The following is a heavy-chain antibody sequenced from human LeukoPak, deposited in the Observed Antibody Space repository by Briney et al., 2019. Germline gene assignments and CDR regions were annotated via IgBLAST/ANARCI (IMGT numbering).Heavy chain of an antibody. V-gene: IGHV4-59*01. Sequence: IPSETLSLTCTVSGGSISSYYWSWIRQPPGKGLEWIGYIYYSGGTNYNPSLKSQVTISVDTSKNQFSLKLSSVTAADTAVYYCARVVTSGLWSGYSHDYWGQGTLVTVSS. CDR2: IYYSGGT. D-gene: IGHD3-3*01. CDR1: GGSISSYY. CDR3: ARVVTSGLWSGYSHDY. J-gene: IGHJ4*02.